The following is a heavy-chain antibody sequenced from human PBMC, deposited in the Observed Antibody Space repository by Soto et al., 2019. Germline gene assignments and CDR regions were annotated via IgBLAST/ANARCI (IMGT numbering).Heavy chain of an antibody. D-gene: IGHD3-10*01. Sequence: ASVKVSCKASGDTFTTYNINWVRQATGHGLEWMGWINPNSGNIGYAQRFQGRVTMTRDTAIRTAYMEVSSLRSDDTAVYYCARGRASGSYYLLDYWGQGTLVTVSS. J-gene: IGHJ4*02. CDR3: ARGRASGSYYLLDY. CDR2: INPNSGNI. CDR1: GDTFTTYN. V-gene: IGHV1-8*01.